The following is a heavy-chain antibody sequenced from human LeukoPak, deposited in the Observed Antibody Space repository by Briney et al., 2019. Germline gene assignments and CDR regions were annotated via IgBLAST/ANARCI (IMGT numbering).Heavy chain of an antibody. J-gene: IGHJ5*02. Sequence: ASVKVSCKASGGTFSSYTISWVRQAPGQGLEWMGRIIPILGIANYAQKFQGRVTITADKSTSTAHMELSSLRSEDTAVYYCASGYDFWSGYSDNWFDPWGQGTLVTVSS. CDR1: GGTFSSYT. CDR3: ASGYDFWSGYSDNWFDP. V-gene: IGHV1-69*02. D-gene: IGHD3-3*01. CDR2: IIPILGIA.